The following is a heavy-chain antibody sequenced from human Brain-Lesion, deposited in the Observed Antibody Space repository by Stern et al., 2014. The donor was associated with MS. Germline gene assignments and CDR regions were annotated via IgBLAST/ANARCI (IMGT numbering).Heavy chain of an antibody. Sequence: VQLEESGPEVKKPGSSVQVSCKASGGTFGTYPITWLRQAPGQGLEWMGRIIPIFGPTNYAQKFQGRVTITADRSTTTVYMKLSSLKSDDAAVYYCAKDGPALVTNWFDPWGRGTLVTVSS. CDR1: GGTFGTYP. CDR3: AKDGPALVTNWFDP. V-gene: IGHV1-69*06. D-gene: IGHD5-18*01. CDR2: IIPIFGPT. J-gene: IGHJ5*02.